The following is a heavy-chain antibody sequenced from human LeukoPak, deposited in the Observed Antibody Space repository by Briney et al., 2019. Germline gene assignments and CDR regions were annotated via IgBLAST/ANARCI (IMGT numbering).Heavy chain of an antibody. CDR1: GFTFDDYA. J-gene: IGHJ4*02. D-gene: IGHD6-13*01. CDR2: ISWNSGSI. CDR3: AKDHSSSWYLVAY. Sequence: PGGSLRLSCAASGFTFDDYAMHWVRQAPGKGLEWVSGISWNSGSIGYADSVKGRFTISRDNSKNTLYLQMNSLRAEDTAVYYCAKDHSSSWYLVAYWGQGTLVTVSS. V-gene: IGHV3-9*01.